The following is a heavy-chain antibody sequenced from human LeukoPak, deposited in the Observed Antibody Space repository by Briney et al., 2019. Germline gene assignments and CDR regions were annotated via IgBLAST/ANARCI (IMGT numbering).Heavy chain of an antibody. CDR3: ARGYSYAY. J-gene: IGHJ4*02. CDR2: ISWDGGST. CDR1: GFTFDDYA. D-gene: IGHD5-18*01. Sequence: GGSLRLSCAASGFTFDDYAMHWVRQAPGKGLGWVSLISWDGGSTYYADSVKGRFTISRDNAKNTLYLQMNSLRAEDTAVYYCARGYSYAYWGQGTLVTVSS. V-gene: IGHV3-43D*03.